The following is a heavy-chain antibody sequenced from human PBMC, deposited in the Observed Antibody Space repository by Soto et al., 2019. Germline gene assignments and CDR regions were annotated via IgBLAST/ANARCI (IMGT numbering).Heavy chain of an antibody. Sequence: QVQLVQSGAEVKKPGSSVKVSCKASGGTFSSYAISWVRQAPGQGLEWMGGIIPIFGTANYAQKFQGRVTMTRDTSTSTVYMELSSLRSEDTAVYYCARESIAAAGRDRYYYYGMDVWGQGTTVTVSS. V-gene: IGHV1-69*06. CDR2: IIPIFGTA. D-gene: IGHD6-13*01. J-gene: IGHJ6*02. CDR1: GGTFSSYA. CDR3: ARESIAAAGRDRYYYYGMDV.